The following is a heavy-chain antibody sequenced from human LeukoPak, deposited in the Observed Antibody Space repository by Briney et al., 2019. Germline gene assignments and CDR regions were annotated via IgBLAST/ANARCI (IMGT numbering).Heavy chain of an antibody. CDR1: GYTFTGYY. Sequence: ASVKVSCKASGYTFTGYYMHWVRQAPGQGLAWMGWINPNSVGTNYAQNFQNRVTMTRDTSISTAYMELSRLRSDDTAVYYCARGNDFSNSGPLLDYWGQGTLVTVSS. J-gene: IGHJ4*02. D-gene: IGHD4-11*01. CDR3: ARGNDFSNSGPLLDY. V-gene: IGHV1-2*02. CDR2: INPNSVGT.